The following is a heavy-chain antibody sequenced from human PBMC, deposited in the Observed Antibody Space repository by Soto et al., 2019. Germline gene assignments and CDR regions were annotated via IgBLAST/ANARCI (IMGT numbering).Heavy chain of an antibody. CDR1: GGSISSYY. J-gene: IGHJ4*02. CDR2: IYYSGST. Sequence: PSETLSLTCTVSGGSISSYYWSWIRQPPGKGLEWIGYIYYSGSTNYNPSLKSRVTISVDTSKNQFSLKLSSVTAADTAVYYCARGRGRDGYNFLDDWGQGTLVTVS. V-gene: IGHV4-59*01. CDR3: ARGRGRDGYNFLDD. D-gene: IGHD5-12*01.